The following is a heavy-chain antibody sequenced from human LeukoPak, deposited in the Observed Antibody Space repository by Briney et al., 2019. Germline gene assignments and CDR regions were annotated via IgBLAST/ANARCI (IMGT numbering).Heavy chain of an antibody. D-gene: IGHD4-17*01. CDR3: IVFGDSNH. V-gene: IGHV3-23*01. CDR1: GFIFGNYA. Sequence: PGGSLRLSCGASGFIFGNYAMSWVRQAPGKGLEWVTGINANGGRKYYADSVKGRFTIPRDTSKNTLYLQINSLRVEDTAVYYCIVFGDSNHWGQGTLVTVSS. J-gene: IGHJ5*02. CDR2: INANGGRK.